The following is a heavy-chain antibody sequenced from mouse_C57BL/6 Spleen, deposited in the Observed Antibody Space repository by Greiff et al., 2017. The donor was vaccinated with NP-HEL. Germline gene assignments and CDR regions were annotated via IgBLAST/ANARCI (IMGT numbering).Heavy chain of an antibody. CDR2: ISNGGGST. V-gene: IGHV5-12*01. D-gene: IGHD2-4*01. Sequence: EVQLVESGGGLVQPGGSLKLSCAASGFTFSDYYMYWVRQTPEKRLEWVAYISNGGGSTYYPDTVKGRFTISRDNAKNTLYLQMSRLKSEDTAMYYCARPYDYDWYFDVWGTGTTGTVSS. CDR3: ARPYDYDWYFDV. CDR1: GFTFSDYY. J-gene: IGHJ1*03.